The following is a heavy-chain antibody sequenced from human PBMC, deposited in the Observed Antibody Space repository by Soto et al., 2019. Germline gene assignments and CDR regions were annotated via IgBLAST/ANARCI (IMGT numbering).Heavy chain of an antibody. Sequence: QLQLQESGPGLVKPSETLSLTCTVSGGSISSSSYYWGWIRQPPGKGLEWIGSIYYSGSTYYNPSLKSRVTISVDTSKNQFSLKLSSVTAADTAVYYCARHLTGGFGILTGSGEGYMDVWGKGTTVTVSS. D-gene: IGHD3-9*01. CDR2: IYYSGST. J-gene: IGHJ6*03. CDR1: GGSISSSSYY. V-gene: IGHV4-39*01. CDR3: ARHLTGGFGILTGSGEGYMDV.